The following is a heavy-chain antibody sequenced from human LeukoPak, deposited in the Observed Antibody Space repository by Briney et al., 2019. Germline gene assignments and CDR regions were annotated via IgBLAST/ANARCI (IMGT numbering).Heavy chain of an antibody. CDR1: GFTFSSYS. CDR3: ARGWLHGSGCKPDAFDI. D-gene: IGHD6-19*01. Sequence: GGSLRLSCAASGFTFSSYSMNWVRQAPGKGLEWVSSISSSSSYIYYADSVKGRFTISRDNAKNTLYLQMNSLRAEDTAVYYCARGWLHGSGCKPDAFDIWGEGTMVTVSS. J-gene: IGHJ3*02. CDR2: ISSSSSYI. V-gene: IGHV3-21*01.